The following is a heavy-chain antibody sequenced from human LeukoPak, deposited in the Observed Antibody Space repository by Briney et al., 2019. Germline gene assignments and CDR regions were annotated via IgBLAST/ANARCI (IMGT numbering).Heavy chain of an antibody. CDR3: ARTGCSGGSCYDY. J-gene: IGHJ4*02. D-gene: IGHD2-15*01. CDR2: INAGDGNT. CDR1: GGTFSSYA. V-gene: IGHV1-3*01. Sequence: ASVKVSCKASGGTFSSYAISWVRQAPGQRLEWMGWINAGDGNTKYSQKFQGRVTITSDTSASTAYMELSSLISEDTAVYYCARTGCSGGSCYDYWGQGTLVTVSS.